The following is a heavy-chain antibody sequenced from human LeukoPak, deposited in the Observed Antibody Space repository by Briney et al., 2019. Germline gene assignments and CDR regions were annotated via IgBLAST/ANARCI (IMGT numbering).Heavy chain of an antibody. Sequence: SETLSLTCTVSGGSISSSNYYWGWIRQPPGKGLEWIGSIYYSGSTYYSPSLKSRVTISVDTSKNQFSLKLSSVTAADTAVYYCARADSRGPFDYWGQGTLVTVSS. V-gene: IGHV4-39*07. CDR3: ARADSRGPFDY. D-gene: IGHD3-22*01. J-gene: IGHJ4*02. CDR1: GGSISSSNYY. CDR2: IYYSGST.